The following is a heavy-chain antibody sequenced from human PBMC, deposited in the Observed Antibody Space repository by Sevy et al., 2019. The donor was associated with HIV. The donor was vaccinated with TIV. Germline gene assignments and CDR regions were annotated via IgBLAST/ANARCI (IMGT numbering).Heavy chain of an antibody. Sequence: GSLRLSCAASGFTVSSNYMSWVRQAPGKGLEWVSVIYSGGSTYYADSVKGRFTISRDNSKNTLYLQMNSLRAEDTAVYYCARTRDYDLNYYYYGMDVWGQGTTVTVSS. J-gene: IGHJ6*02. CDR3: ARTRDYDLNYYYYGMDV. V-gene: IGHV3-66*01. D-gene: IGHD3-16*01. CDR1: GFTVSSNY. CDR2: IYSGGST.